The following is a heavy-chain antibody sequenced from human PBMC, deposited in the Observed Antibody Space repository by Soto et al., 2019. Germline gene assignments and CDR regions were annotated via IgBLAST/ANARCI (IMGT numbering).Heavy chain of an antibody. CDR3: IKDTTPGGLDY. CDR1: GFTFSSYS. V-gene: IGHV3-21*04. J-gene: IGHJ4*02. Sequence: GSLRLSCVASGFTFSSYSVNWVRQAPGMGLEWVSSISSANAYIYYADSVKGRFTISRDDAKSSLYLQMNSLRPEDTAFYYCIKDTTPGGLDYWGRPILVTVSS. CDR2: ISSANAYI. D-gene: IGHD3-16*01.